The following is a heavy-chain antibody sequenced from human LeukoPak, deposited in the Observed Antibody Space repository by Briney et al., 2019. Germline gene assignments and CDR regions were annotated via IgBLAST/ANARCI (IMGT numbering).Heavy chain of an antibody. CDR2: IYSGDSDT. CDR3: ARRIPSNEGYYYYMDV. CDR1: GSPFTSYW. V-gene: IGHV5-51*01. Sequence: GEPLNISCKGSGSPFTSYWIGWARQLPGRGLEWMGIIYSGDSDTRYSPSFQGQVTISADKSISTAYLQWRSLKASDTAIYYCARRIPSNEGYYYYMDVWGKGTTVTVSS. D-gene: IGHD2-21*01. J-gene: IGHJ6*03.